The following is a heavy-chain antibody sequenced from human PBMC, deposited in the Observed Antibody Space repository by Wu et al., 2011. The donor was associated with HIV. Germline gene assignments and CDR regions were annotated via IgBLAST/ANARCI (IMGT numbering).Heavy chain of an antibody. Sequence: CKASGGTFSSYAISWVRQALDKGLSGWRDHPYLGTANYAQKFQGRVTITTDESTSTAYMELSSLRSEDTAVHYCARGDGYNFLHAFDIWGQGTMVTVSS. D-gene: IGHD5-24*01. V-gene: IGHV1-69*05. CDR1: GGTFSSYA. CDR3: ARGDGYNFLHAFDI. J-gene: IGHJ3*02. CDR2: HPYLGTA.